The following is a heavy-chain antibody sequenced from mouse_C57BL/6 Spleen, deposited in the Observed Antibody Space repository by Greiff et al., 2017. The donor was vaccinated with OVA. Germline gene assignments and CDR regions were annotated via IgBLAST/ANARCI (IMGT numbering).Heavy chain of an antibody. J-gene: IGHJ2*01. Sequence: VQLQQSGTELVKPGASVKLSCKASGYTFTSYWMHWVKQRPGQGLEWIGNINPSNGGTNYNEKFKSKATLTVDKSSSTAYMQLSSLTSEDSAVYYCARMNYGSRGYYFDYWGQGTTLTVSS. CDR3: ARMNYGSRGYYFDY. CDR2: INPSNGGT. V-gene: IGHV1-53*01. D-gene: IGHD1-1*01. CDR1: GYTFTSYW.